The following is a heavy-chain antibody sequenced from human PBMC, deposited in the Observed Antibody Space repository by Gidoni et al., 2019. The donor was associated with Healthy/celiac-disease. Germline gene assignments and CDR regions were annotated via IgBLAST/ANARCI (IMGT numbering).Heavy chain of an antibody. Sequence: QVQLQQWGAGLLKPSETLSLTCAVYGGSFSGYYWSWIRRPPGKGLEWIGEINHSGSTNYNPSLKSRVTISVDTSKNQFSLKLSSVTAADTAVYYCARVYSSGWYPKYYFDYWGQGTLVTVSS. CDR2: INHSGST. D-gene: IGHD6-19*01. J-gene: IGHJ4*02. CDR1: GGSFSGYY. CDR3: ARVYSSGWYPKYYFDY. V-gene: IGHV4-34*01.